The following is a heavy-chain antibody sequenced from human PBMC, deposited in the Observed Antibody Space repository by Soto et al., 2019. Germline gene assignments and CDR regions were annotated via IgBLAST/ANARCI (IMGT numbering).Heavy chain of an antibody. J-gene: IGHJ2*01. D-gene: IGHD5-18*01. V-gene: IGHV4-59*01. CDR2: IYYSGST. CDR1: GGSISSYY. CDR3: ARGARRGRIQLWPINWYFDL. Sequence: QVQLQESGPGLVKPSETLSLTCTVPGGSISSYYWSWIRQPPGKGLEWIGYIYYSGSTNYNPSLKGRVTISVDTSKTQFSLKLSSVTAADTAVYYCARGARRGRIQLWPINWYFDLWGRGTLVTVSS.